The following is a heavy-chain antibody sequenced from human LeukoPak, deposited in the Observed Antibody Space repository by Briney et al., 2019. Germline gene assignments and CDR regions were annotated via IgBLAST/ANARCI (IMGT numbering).Heavy chain of an antibody. CDR2: IGGYNGKT. CDR3: ARAGSNSNYPSEIRFDP. V-gene: IGHV1-18*01. CDR1: GYTFTNYG. D-gene: IGHD4-11*01. J-gene: IGHJ5*02. Sequence: ASVKVSCKASGYTFTNYGISWVRQAPGQGLEWMGCIGGYNGKTNYAQKFQGTVTMTTDTSTSTAYMELRSLKSDDTAGYYCARAGSNSNYPSEIRFDPWGQGTLVTVSS.